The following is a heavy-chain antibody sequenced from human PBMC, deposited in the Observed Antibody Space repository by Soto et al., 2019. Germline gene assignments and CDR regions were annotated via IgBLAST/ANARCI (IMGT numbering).Heavy chain of an antibody. Sequence: ASVKASCKVPGSRLSDLSTHWVRQAPGKGPEWVGGLDAEEGETIYAQKLQGRGTMTEDTSTDTAYMELSSLTSEDTAMYYCATLPRTIERTPAAIWSFDSWGQGTLVTVSS. D-gene: IGHD2-2*01. CDR1: GSRLSDLS. V-gene: IGHV1-24*01. J-gene: IGHJ4*02. CDR3: ATLPRTIERTPAAIWSFDS. CDR2: LDAEEGET.